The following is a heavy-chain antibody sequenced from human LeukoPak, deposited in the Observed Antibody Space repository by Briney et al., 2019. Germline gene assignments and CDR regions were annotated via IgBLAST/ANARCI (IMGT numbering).Heavy chain of an antibody. CDR1: GFTVTNNF. J-gene: IGHJ5*02. D-gene: IGHD5-18*01. V-gene: IGHV3-53*01. Sequence: GGSPRLSCAASGFTVTNNFLSWVRQAPGKGLEWVSVIYSGESTYYADSVKGRFTISRDNSKNTLYLQMHSLRAEDTAVYYCARDGHNLYSYGRFDNWGQGTLVTVSS. CDR3: ARDGHNLYSYGRFDN. CDR2: IYSGEST.